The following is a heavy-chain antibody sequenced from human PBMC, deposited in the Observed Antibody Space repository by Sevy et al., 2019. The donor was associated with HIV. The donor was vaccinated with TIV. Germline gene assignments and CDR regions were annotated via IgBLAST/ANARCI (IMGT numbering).Heavy chain of an antibody. V-gene: IGHV3-13*01. D-gene: IGHD1-26*01. CDR1: GFTFSRYD. Sequence: GGSLRLSCAASGFTFSRYDMHWVRQATGKGLEWVSSIGTAGETYYLGSVKGRFTISRENAKKSLYLQMNSLRAGDTAVYYCARGTRYSGSYYLGDDAFDIWGQRTMVTVSS. CDR3: ARGTRYSGSYYLGDDAFDI. CDR2: IGTAGET. J-gene: IGHJ3*02.